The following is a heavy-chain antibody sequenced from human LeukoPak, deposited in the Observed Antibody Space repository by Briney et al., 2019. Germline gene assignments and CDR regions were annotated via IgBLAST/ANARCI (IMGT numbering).Heavy chain of an antibody. Sequence: GGSLRLSCAASGFTFNTYAMSWVRQAPWERLQWVSGISDSGGNTYYADSVRGRFTISRDNSKNTLYLQMNSLRAEDTVVYYCAKSQQLPYYFDYWGQGTLVTVSS. CDR1: GFTFNTYA. V-gene: IGHV3-23*01. J-gene: IGHJ4*02. CDR2: ISDSGGNT. CDR3: AKSQQLPYYFDY. D-gene: IGHD6-13*01.